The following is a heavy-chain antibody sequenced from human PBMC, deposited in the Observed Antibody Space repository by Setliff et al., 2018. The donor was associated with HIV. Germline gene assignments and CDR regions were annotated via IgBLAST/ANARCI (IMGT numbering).Heavy chain of an antibody. CDR1: GYTFIDNY. CDR3: ARDWKHVFDV. Sequence: ASVKVSCKTAGYTFIDNYIHWVRQAPGQGLEWMAWINAYTGDTNYAQKFQGSVTVTRETSISTAYMELSRLRSDDTAVYYCARDWKHVFDVWGQGTMVTVSS. CDR2: INAYTGDT. V-gene: IGHV1-2*02. J-gene: IGHJ3*01. D-gene: IGHD1-1*01.